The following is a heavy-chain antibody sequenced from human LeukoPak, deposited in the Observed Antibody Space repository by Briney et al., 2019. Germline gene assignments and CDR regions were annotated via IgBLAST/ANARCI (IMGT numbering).Heavy chain of an antibody. D-gene: IGHD3-10*01. CDR1: GFTFSSYS. Sequence: GGSLRLSCAASGFTFSSYSMNWVRQAPGKGLEWVSSISSSSSYISYADSVKGRFTTSRDNAKTSLYLQMNSLRAEDTAVYYCARALTYYYGSGSYYAYYYYGMDVRGQGTTVTVSS. CDR2: ISSSSSYI. CDR3: ARALTYYYGSGSYYAYYYYGMDV. J-gene: IGHJ6*02. V-gene: IGHV3-21*01.